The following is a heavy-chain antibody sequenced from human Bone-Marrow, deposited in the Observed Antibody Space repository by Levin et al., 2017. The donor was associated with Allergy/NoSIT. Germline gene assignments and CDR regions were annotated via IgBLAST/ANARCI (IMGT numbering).Heavy chain of an antibody. CDR3: VHDGGVGDSSNWSFDC. J-gene: IGHJ2*01. CDR1: GFTFGFNA. Sequence: PGGSLRLSCAASGFTFGFNAMSWVRQRPGRGLEWVANIRHGHGPIHYAATVRGRFTISRDNSKNTLYLQMDSLRAEDTAVYYCVHDGGVGDSSNWSFDCWGRGTLVTVSS. CDR2: IRHGHGPI. V-gene: IGHV3-23*01. D-gene: IGHD4-17*01.